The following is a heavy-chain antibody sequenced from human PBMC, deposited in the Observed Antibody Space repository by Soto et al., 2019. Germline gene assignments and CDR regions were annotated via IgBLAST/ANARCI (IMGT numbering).Heavy chain of an antibody. CDR3: ARDFGDIVATDWSYFDY. CDR2: ISSSGSTI. D-gene: IGHD5-12*01. J-gene: IGHJ4*02. V-gene: IGHV3-11*01. Sequence: GGSLRLSCAPSGFTFSDYYMNWIRHAPGKGLEWVSYISSSGSTIYYADSVKGRFTISRDNAKNSLYLQMNSLRAEDTAVYYCARDFGDIVATDWSYFDYWGQGTLVTVSS. CDR1: GFTFSDYY.